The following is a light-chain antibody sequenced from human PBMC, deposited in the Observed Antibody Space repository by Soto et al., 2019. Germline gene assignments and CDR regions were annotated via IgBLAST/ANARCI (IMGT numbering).Light chain of an antibody. CDR2: GNS. CDR1: SSNIGAGYD. CDR3: QSHDRSPCGSG. J-gene: IGLJ1*01. V-gene: IGLV1-40*01. Sequence: QSVLTQPPSVSGAPGQRVTISCTGSSSNIGAGYDVHWYQQLPGTAPKLLIYGNSNRPSGVPDRFSGSKSGTSASLAITGLQAEDDADYYGQSHDRSPCGSGFGTGIEATV.